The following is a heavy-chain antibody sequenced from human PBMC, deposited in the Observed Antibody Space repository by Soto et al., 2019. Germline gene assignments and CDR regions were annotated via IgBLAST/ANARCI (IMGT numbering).Heavy chain of an antibody. CDR2: IYPGDSDT. CDR1: GYSFTSYW. V-gene: IGHV5-51*01. CDR3: ARPHYDSSGYYYSYYFDY. J-gene: IGHJ4*02. D-gene: IGHD3-22*01. Sequence: PGESLKISCKGSGYSFTSYWIGWVRQMPGKGLEWMGIIYPGDSDTRYSPSFQGQVTISADKSISTAYLQWSSLKASDTAMYYCARPHYDSSGYYYSYYFDYWGQGTLVTVSS.